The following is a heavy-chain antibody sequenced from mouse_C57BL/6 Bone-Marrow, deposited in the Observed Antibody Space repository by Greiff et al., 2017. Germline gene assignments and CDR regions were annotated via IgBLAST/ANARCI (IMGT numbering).Heavy chain of an antibody. CDR2: ISGGGGNT. Sequence: DVMLVESGGGLVKPGGSLKLSCAASGFTFSSYTMSWVRQTPEKRLEWVATISGGGGNTYYPDSVKGRFTISRDNAKNTLYLQMSSLRSEDTALYYCARHEDYTWFAYWGQGTLVIVSA. J-gene: IGHJ3*01. D-gene: IGHD2-12*01. V-gene: IGHV5-9*01. CDR3: ARHEDYTWFAY. CDR1: GFTFSSYT.